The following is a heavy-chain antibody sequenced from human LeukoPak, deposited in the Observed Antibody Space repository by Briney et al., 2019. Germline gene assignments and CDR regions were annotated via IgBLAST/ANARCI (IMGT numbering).Heavy chain of an antibody. Sequence: SETLSLTCTVSGGSISSYYWSWLRQPPGKGLEWIGYIYYSGSTNYNPSLKSRVTISVDTSKNQFSLKLSSVTAADTAVYYCASLYYYDSSGYDAFDIWGQGTMVTVSS. CDR2: IYYSGST. CDR3: ASLYYYDSSGYDAFDI. J-gene: IGHJ3*02. D-gene: IGHD3-22*01. V-gene: IGHV4-59*08. CDR1: GGSISSYY.